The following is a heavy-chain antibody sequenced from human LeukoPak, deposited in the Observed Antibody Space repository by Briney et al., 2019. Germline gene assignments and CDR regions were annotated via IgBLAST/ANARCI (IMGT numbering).Heavy chain of an antibody. D-gene: IGHD2-15*01. J-gene: IGHJ3*02. V-gene: IGHV1-69*06. CDR3: ARDKALKGVAARYAFDI. Sequence: SVKVSCKASGGTFSSYAISWVRQAPGQGLEWMGGIIPTFGTANYAQKFQGRVTITADKSTSTAYMELSSLRSEDTAVYYCARDKALKGVAARYAFDIWGQGTMVTVSS. CDR1: GGTFSSYA. CDR2: IIPTFGTA.